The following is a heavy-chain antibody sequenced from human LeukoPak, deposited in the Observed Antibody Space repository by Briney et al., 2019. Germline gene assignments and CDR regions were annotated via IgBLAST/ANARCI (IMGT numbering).Heavy chain of an antibody. CDR3: ARGGYDILTGYYHLDY. V-gene: IGHV4-34*01. CDR1: GGSFSGYY. J-gene: IGHJ4*02. Sequence: SETLSLTCAVYGGSFSGYYWSWIRQPPGEGLEWIGEINHSGSTNYNPSLKSRVTISVDTSKNQFSLKLSSVTAADTAVYYCARGGYDILTGYYHLDYWGQGTLVTVSS. D-gene: IGHD3-9*01. CDR2: INHSGST.